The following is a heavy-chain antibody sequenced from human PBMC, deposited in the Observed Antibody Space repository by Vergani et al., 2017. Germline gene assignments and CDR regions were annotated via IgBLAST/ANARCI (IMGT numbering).Heavy chain of an antibody. D-gene: IGHD5-18*01. V-gene: IGHV4-59*01. CDR2: IYYSGST. J-gene: IGHJ4*02. CDR3: ARELRGYSYGSHFDY. CDR1: GGSISTYY. Sequence: QVQLQESGPGLVKPSETLSLTCTVSGGSISTYYWSWIRQPPGKGLEWIGYIYYSGSTNYNPSLKSRVTISVDTSKNHFSLKLSSVTAADTAVYYCARELRGYSYGSHFDYWGQGTLVTGSS.